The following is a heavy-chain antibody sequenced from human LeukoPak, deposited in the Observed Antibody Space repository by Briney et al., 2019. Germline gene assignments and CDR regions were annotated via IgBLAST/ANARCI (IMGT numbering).Heavy chain of an antibody. CDR3: ARAVLLWFGEGFDN. V-gene: IGHV3-7*04. CDR1: GFTFSSYW. CDR2: IKQDGSEK. J-gene: IGHJ4*02. D-gene: IGHD3-10*01. Sequence: PGGSLRLSCAASGFTFSSYWMSWVRQAPGKGLEWVANIKQDGSEKYYVDSVKGRFTISRDNAKNSLYLQMNSLRPEDTAVYYCARAVLLWFGEGFDNWGQGALVTVSS.